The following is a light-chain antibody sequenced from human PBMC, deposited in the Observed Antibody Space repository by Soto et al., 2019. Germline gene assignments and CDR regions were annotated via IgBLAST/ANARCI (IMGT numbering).Light chain of an antibody. Sequence: DLQMTQSPSALSASVGDRVTITCRASQSITTYLNWYQQKPGKAPKLLIYAASSLQSGVPSRFSGSGSGTHFTLTITSLQPEDFATYSCQQSYYIPWTFGQGTKVEI. CDR1: QSITTY. CDR3: QQSYYIPWT. V-gene: IGKV1-39*01. CDR2: AAS. J-gene: IGKJ1*01.